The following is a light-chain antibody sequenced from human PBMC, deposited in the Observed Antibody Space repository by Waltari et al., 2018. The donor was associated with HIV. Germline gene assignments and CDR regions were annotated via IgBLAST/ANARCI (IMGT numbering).Light chain of an antibody. CDR2: WAS. CDR1: PSLLYRSTNKDY. J-gene: IGKJ1*01. V-gene: IGKV4-1*01. Sequence: DIVMTQSPDSLAVSLGERATINCKSTPSLLYRSTNKDYLAWYQQKPGQSPKLLIYWASIRESGVPDRFSGSGSGTDFTLTISNLQAEDVAVYYCQQYYSTPWTFGQGTKVEI. CDR3: QQYYSTPWT.